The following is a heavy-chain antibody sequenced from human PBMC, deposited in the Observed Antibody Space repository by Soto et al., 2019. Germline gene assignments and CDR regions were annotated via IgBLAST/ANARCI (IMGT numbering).Heavy chain of an antibody. J-gene: IGHJ6*02. Sequence: QVQLQQSGPGLVKPSQTLSLTCTVSGGSISGDYYHWTWIRQSPGKGLEWIGSIHFSGSVLYNPSLKSRPTISVDTSTIQFSLHLRSVTAADTAVYFCAREDDGGDRDYYGLDVWGQGTTVTVSS. V-gene: IGHV4-30-4*08. CDR1: GGSISGDYYH. D-gene: IGHD2-21*02. CDR3: AREDDGGDRDYYGLDV. CDR2: IHFSGSV.